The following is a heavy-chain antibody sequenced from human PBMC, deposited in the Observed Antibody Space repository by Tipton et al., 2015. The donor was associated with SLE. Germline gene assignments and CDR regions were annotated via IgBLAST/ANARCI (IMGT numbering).Heavy chain of an antibody. V-gene: IGHV3-9*01. Sequence: SLRLSCAASGFSFDDYAMYWVRQAPGKGLEWVSGISWNSGSIGYADSVKGRFTIYRDNAKNSLYLQMNSLRAEDTALYYCAKDTPNSGWLWGQGTLVTVTS. J-gene: IGHJ4*02. CDR3: AKDTPNSGWL. CDR2: ISWNSGSI. D-gene: IGHD6-19*01. CDR1: GFSFDDYA.